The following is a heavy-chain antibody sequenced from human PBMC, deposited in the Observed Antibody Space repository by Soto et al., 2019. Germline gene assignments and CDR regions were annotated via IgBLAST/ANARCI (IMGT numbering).Heavy chain of an antibody. CDR3: ARSQAGSSSLDIYYYYYYGMDV. D-gene: IGHD6-19*01. V-gene: IGHV1-69*01. CDR1: GGTFSSYA. CDR2: IIPIFGTA. J-gene: IGHJ6*02. Sequence: VQLVQSGTEVKMAGSLVKVSCKALGGTFSSYAISWVRQAPGQGLESMGGIIPIFGTANYAQKFQGRVTITADESTSTGYMELSSLRSEDTAVYYCARSQAGSSSLDIYYYYYYGMDVWGQGTTVTVSS.